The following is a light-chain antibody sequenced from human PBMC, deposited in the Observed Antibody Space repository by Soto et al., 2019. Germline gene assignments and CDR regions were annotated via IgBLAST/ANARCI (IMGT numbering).Light chain of an antibody. CDR3: ISYTDRQSYL. Sequence: QSVLTQPASVSGSPGQSITISCSGTSSDIGSYDHVAWCQQFPGKSPKLIIYAVSDRPSGVSDRFSGSKSGISASPTISGLQTEDEADYYCISYTDRQSYLFGTGTKVTVL. CDR2: AVS. J-gene: IGLJ1*01. V-gene: IGLV2-14*03. CDR1: SSDIGSYDH.